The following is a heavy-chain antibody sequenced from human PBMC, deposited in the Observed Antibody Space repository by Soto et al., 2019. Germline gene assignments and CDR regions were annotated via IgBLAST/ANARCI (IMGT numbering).Heavy chain of an antibody. CDR1: GGSISSSSYY. V-gene: IGHV4-39*01. Sequence: SETLSLTCTVSGGSISSSSYYWGWIRQPPGKGLEWIGSIYYSGSTYYNPSLKSRVTISVDTSKNQFSLKLSSVTAADTAVYYCARHRVAVYFDYWGQGTLVTVS. D-gene: IGHD6-19*01. J-gene: IGHJ4*02. CDR3: ARHRVAVYFDY. CDR2: IYYSGST.